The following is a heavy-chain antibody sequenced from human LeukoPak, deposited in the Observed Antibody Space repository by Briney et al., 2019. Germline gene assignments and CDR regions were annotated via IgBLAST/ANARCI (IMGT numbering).Heavy chain of an antibody. CDR3: ARGIAVAGAFDI. Sequence: ASVKASCKASGYTFTGYYMHWVRQAPGQGLEWVGWINPNSGGTNYAQKFQGRVTMTRDTSISTAYMELSRLRSDDAAVYYCARGIAVAGAFDIWGQGTMVTVSS. CDR2: INPNSGGT. CDR1: GYTFTGYY. V-gene: IGHV1-2*02. J-gene: IGHJ3*02. D-gene: IGHD6-19*01.